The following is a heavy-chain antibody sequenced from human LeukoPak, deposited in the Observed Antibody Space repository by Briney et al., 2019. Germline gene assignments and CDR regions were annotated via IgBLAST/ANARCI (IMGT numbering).Heavy chain of an antibody. CDR2: ISGSGGST. V-gene: IGHV3-23*01. CDR3: AKVGCSGGSCSDGLDV. D-gene: IGHD2-15*01. CDR1: GFTFSSYA. Sequence: GGSLRLSCAASGFTFSSYAMSWVRQAPGKGLEWVSAISGSGGSTYYADSVRGRCTISRENSKNTLYLQMNSLRAEDTAVYYCAKVGCSGGSCSDGLDVWGKGTTVTVSS. J-gene: IGHJ6*04.